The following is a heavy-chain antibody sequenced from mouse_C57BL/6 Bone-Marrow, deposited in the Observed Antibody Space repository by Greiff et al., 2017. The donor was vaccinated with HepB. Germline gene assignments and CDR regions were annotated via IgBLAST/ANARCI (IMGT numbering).Heavy chain of an antibody. D-gene: IGHD2-3*01. CDR3: AREMGPWFAY. V-gene: IGHV3-6*01. CDR1: GYSITSGYY. Sequence: ESGPGLVKPSQSLSLTCSVTGYSITSGYYWNWIRQFPGNKLEWMGYISYDGSNNYNPSLKNRISITRDTSKNQFFLKLNSVTTEDTATYYCAREMGPWFAYWGQGTLVTVSA. CDR2: ISYDGSN. J-gene: IGHJ3*01.